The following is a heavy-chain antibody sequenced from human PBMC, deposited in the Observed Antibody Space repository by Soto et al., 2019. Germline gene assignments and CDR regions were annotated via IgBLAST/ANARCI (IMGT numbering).Heavy chain of an antibody. J-gene: IGHJ3*02. CDR2: ISFDGSQR. Sequence: QVQLVESGGGVVQPGGSLRLSCAASGFTFSIYAMHWVRQAPGKGLAWVAVISFDGSQRYFAESVKGRFTISRDNSKNILFLQMDSLRAEDTAVYYSASIAHFRPVIQATAAAGNRDATFDIWGQGTLVTVSS. CDR3: ASIAHFRPVIQATAAAGNRDATFDI. D-gene: IGHD6-13*01. V-gene: IGHV3-30*04. CDR1: GFTFSIYA.